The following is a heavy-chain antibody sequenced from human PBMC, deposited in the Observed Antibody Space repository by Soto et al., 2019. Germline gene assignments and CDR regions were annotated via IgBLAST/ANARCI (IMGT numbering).Heavy chain of an antibody. CDR1: GFTFSSYA. J-gene: IGHJ3*02. CDR3: ASHGGLAVAGTGAFDI. CDR2: LSGSGGST. V-gene: IGHV3-23*01. Sequence: GSLRLSCAASGFTFSSYAMSWVRQAPGKGLEWVSALSGSGGSTYYADSVKGRFTISRDNSKNTLYLQMNSLRAEDTAVYYCASHGGLAVAGTGAFDIWGQGTMVPFSS. D-gene: IGHD6-19*01.